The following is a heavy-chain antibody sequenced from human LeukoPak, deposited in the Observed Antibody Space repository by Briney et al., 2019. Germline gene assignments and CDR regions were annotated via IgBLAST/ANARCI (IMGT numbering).Heavy chain of an antibody. CDR1: GGSISSSNW. CDR3: ARQTRYCSSTSCSDLHYYYNYYIDV. J-gene: IGHJ6*03. V-gene: IGHV4-4*02. CDR2: INHSGST. D-gene: IGHD2-2*01. Sequence: PSGTLSLTCAVSGGSISSSNWWSWIRQPPGKGLEWIGEINHSGSTNYNPSLKSRVTISVDTSKNQFSLKLSSVTAADTAVYYCARQTRYCSSTSCSDLHYYYNYYIDVWGKGTTVTISS.